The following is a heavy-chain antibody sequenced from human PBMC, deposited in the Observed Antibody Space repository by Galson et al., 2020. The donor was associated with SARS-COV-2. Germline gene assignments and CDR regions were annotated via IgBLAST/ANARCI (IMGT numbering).Heavy chain of an antibody. CDR2: IYYSGST. CDR1: GGSISSYY. CDR3: ARGLHYYDSSGYYFDY. J-gene: IGHJ4*02. D-gene: IGHD3-22*01. Sequence: SQTPSLTCTVSGGSISSYYWSWIRQPPGKGLEWIGYIYYSGSTNYNPSLKSRVTISVDTSKNQFSLKLSSVTAADTAVYYCARGLHYYDSSGYYFDYWGQGTLVTVSS. V-gene: IGHV4-59*01.